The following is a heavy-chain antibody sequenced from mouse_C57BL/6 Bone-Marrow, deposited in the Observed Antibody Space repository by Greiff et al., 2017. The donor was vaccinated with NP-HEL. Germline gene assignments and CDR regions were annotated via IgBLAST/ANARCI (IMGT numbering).Heavy chain of an antibody. Sequence: EVKLQESGPGLVKPSQSLSLTCSVTGYSIPSGYYWNWIRQFPGNKLEWMGYISYDGSNNYNPSLKNRISITRDTSKNQFFLKLNSVTTEDTATYYCARETTVYFDYWGQGTTLTVSS. D-gene: IGHD1-1*01. CDR1: GYSIPSGYY. J-gene: IGHJ2*01. V-gene: IGHV3-6*01. CDR3: ARETTVYFDY. CDR2: ISYDGSN.